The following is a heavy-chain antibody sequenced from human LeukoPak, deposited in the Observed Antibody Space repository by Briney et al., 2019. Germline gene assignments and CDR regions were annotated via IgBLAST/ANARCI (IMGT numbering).Heavy chain of an antibody. Sequence: GASVKVSCKASGYTFTSYAMNWVRQAPGQGLEWMGWINTNTGNPTYAQGFTGRFVFSLDTSVSTAYLQISSLKAEDTAVYYCAGYCSGGSCYSGWFDPWGQGTLVTVSS. J-gene: IGHJ5*02. CDR1: GYTFTSYA. V-gene: IGHV7-4-1*02. CDR3: AGYCSGGSCYSGWFDP. CDR2: INTNTGNP. D-gene: IGHD2-15*01.